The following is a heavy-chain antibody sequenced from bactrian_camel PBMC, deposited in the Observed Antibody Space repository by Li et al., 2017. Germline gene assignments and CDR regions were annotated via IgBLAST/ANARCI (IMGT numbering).Heavy chain of an antibody. CDR3: KVPRGYCSGFMTTLGY. J-gene: IGHJ6*01. D-gene: IGHD2*01. Sequence: VQLVESGGGSVQAGESLRLSCAASGSIGGSTSMGWFRQAPGKEREGVAAMDSEGTTTYADSVKGRFTVSKDKAQNILYLQMNSLKPEDTAMYYCKVPRGYCSGFMTTLGYWGQGTQVTVS. CDR1: GSIGGSTS. V-gene: IGHV3S53*01. CDR2: MDSEGTT.